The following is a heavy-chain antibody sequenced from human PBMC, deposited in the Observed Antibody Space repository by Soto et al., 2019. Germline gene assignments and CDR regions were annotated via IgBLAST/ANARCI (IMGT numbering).Heavy chain of an antibody. CDR1: GFTFSSYS. CDR3: ARERLYSSSWTRRSYNWFDP. CDR2: ISSSSSYI. D-gene: IGHD6-13*01. J-gene: IGHJ5*02. V-gene: IGHV3-21*01. Sequence: GGSLRLSCAASGFTFSSYSMNWFRQAPGKGLEWVSSISSSSSYIYYADSVKGRFTISRDNAKNSLYLQMNSLRAEDTAVYYCARERLYSSSWTRRSYNWFDPWGQGTLVTVS.